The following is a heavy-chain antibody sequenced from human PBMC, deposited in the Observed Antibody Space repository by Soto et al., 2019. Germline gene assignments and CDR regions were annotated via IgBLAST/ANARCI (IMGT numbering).Heavy chain of an antibody. CDR1: GGSITSGGYS. J-gene: IGHJ4*02. CDR3: ARGSGYYRNCDS. CDR2: IFDSGSA. D-gene: IGHD3-3*01. V-gene: IGHV4-31*02. Sequence: QVQLQESGPGLVKPSQTLSLTCYVSGGSITSGGYSWTWIRHQPGKALQWIGYIFDSGSAYYNPSLKSRLTISVDTGKNLLSLELSSVTAADTAVYYCARGSGYYRNCDSWGQGTLVSVSS.